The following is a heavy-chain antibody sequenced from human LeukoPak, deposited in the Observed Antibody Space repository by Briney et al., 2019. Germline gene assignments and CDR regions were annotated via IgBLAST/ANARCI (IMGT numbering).Heavy chain of an antibody. Sequence: GGSLRLSCAASGFRFSNSWMYWVRQGPGKGPVWVSRMKTDGTRIEYADSVKGRFTISRDNAKNTLFLQMSSLRVEDTAVYYCARGADHGGSYYPDWGQGTRVTVSS. V-gene: IGHV3-74*01. CDR1: GFRFSNSW. J-gene: IGHJ4*02. CDR2: MKTDGTRI. CDR3: ARGADHGGSYYPD. D-gene: IGHD3-10*01.